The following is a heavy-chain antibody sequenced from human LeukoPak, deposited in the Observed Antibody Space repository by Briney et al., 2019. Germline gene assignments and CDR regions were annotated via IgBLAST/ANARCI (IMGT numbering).Heavy chain of an antibody. D-gene: IGHD2-2*01. CDR2: IKTDGSQI. CDR3: ARVKPAAMLSAARPFDY. V-gene: IGHV3-7*01. J-gene: IGHJ4*02. Sequence: GGSLRLSCVASGFTFSSYWMTWVRQAPGKGLEWVANIKTDGSQIYYVDSVKGRFTISRDNAKNSLYLQMNSLRAEDTAVYYCARVKPAAMLSAARPFDYWGQGTLVTVSS. CDR1: GFTFSSYW.